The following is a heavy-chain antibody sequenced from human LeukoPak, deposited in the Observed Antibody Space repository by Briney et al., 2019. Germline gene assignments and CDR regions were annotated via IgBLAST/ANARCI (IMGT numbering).Heavy chain of an antibody. V-gene: IGHV3-23*01. J-gene: IGHJ1*01. CDR3: AKDPLYCSSTSCYRRATGYFQH. Sequence: GGSLRLSCAASGFTFSSYAMSWVRQAPEKGLEWVSAISGSGGSTYYADSVKGRFTISRDNSKNTLYLQMNSLRAEDTAVYYCAKDPLYCSSTSCYRRATGYFQHWGQGTLVTVSS. CDR1: GFTFSSYA. CDR2: ISGSGGST. D-gene: IGHD2-2*01.